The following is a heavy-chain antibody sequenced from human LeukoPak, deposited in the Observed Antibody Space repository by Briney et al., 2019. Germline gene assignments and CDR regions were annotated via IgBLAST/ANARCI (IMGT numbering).Heavy chain of an antibody. Sequence: GGSLRLSCAASGFTFSSHWMHWVRQAPGKGLVWVSRISAGSSTSYADSVKGRFTVSRDNAKNTLNLQMNSLRAEDTAVYYCARIWRATVTIFDYWGQGTLVTVSS. J-gene: IGHJ4*02. V-gene: IGHV3-74*01. D-gene: IGHD4-17*01. CDR2: ISAGSST. CDR3: ARIWRATVTIFDY. CDR1: GFTFSSHW.